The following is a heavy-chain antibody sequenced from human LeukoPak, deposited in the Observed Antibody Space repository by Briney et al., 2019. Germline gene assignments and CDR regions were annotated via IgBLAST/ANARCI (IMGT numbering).Heavy chain of an antibody. Sequence: ASVKVSCKASGYTFTGYYMHWVRQAPGQGLEWMGWINPNSGGTNYAQKFQGRVTMTRDTSISTAYMELSRLRSDDTAVYYCARGGRYNWNYGPRAEYFQHWGQGTLVTVSS. D-gene: IGHD1-7*01. CDR1: GYTFTGYY. V-gene: IGHV1-2*02. CDR2: INPNSGGT. CDR3: ARGGRYNWNYGPRAEYFQH. J-gene: IGHJ1*01.